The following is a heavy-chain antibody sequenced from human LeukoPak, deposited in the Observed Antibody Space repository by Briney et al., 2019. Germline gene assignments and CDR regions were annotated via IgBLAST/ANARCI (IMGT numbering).Heavy chain of an antibody. D-gene: IGHD3-3*01. Sequence: TSETLSLTCTVSGGSISSYYWSWIRQPPGKGLEWIGYIYYSGSTNYNPSLKSRVTISVDTSKNQFSLKLSSVTAADTAVYYCATSPEIFGVVLYYYGMDVWGQGTTVPVPS. CDR2: IYYSGST. CDR1: GGSISSYY. J-gene: IGHJ6*02. CDR3: ATSPEIFGVVLYYYGMDV. V-gene: IGHV4-59*01.